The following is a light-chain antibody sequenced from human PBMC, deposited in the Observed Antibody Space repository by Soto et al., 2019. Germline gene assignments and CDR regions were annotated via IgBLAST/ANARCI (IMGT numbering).Light chain of an antibody. Sequence: AIQRTQSPSSLSSSVVDRVTITCRAIQGIGSDLSWYQQKPGKAPTLLIYAASNLQSGVPSRFSGSRSGTEFTLTVSSLQPEDFATYYCLQDHDDSWTFGTGNKLDIK. CDR1: QGIGSD. V-gene: IGKV1-6*01. J-gene: IGKJ1*01. CDR2: AAS. CDR3: LQDHDDSWT.